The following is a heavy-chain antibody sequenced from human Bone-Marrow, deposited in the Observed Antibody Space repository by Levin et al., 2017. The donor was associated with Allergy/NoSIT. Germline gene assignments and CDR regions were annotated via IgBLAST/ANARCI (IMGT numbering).Heavy chain of an antibody. J-gene: IGHJ4*02. V-gene: IGHV5-51*01. CDR2: IYAKNSAT. Sequence: GESLKISCQASGYTFSSHWIGWVRQVPGRRPEWMGIIYAKNSATRYNPSFQGQVTFSVDESISTVYLHWSSLKASDSAKYYCSRRDSSGYIDFWGRGTLVTVSS. CDR3: SRRDSSGYIDF. D-gene: IGHD3-22*01. CDR1: GYTFSSHW.